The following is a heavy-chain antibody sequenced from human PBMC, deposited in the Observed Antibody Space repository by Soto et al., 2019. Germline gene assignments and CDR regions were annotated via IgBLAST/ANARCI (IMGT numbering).Heavy chain of an antibody. CDR1: DGSMNSDSSY. J-gene: IGHJ4*02. D-gene: IGHD3-22*01. V-gene: IGHV4-39*01. CDR2: INHSGST. Sequence: QLQLQESGPGLVKPSETLSLTCRVSDGSMNSDSSYWGWIRQPPGKGLEWIGVINHSGSTYHNLSLKGRVTMSVDASRNQFSLKLTPMTAADTAVYYCARLGGYVSVGYYYLWDSWGQGTLVTVSS. CDR3: ARLGGYVSVGYYYLWDS.